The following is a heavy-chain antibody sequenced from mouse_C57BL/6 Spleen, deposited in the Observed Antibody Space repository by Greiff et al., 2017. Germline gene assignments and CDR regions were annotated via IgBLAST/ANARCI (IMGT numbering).Heavy chain of an antibody. CDR3: ARERYDYDGWYFDV. V-gene: IGHV5-17*01. CDR2: ISSGSSTI. J-gene: IGHJ1*03. D-gene: IGHD2-4*01. Sequence: EVQVVESGGGLVKPGGSLKLSCAASGFTFSDYGMHWVRQAPEKGLEWVAYISSGSSTIYYADTVKGRFTISRDNAKNTLFLQMTSLRSEDTAMYYCARERYDYDGWYFDVWGTGTTVTVSS. CDR1: GFTFSDYG.